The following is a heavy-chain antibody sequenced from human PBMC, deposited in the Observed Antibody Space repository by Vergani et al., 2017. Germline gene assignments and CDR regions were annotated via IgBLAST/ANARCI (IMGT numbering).Heavy chain of an antibody. V-gene: IGHV4-34*01. J-gene: IGHJ6*02. D-gene: IGHD6-13*01. CDR1: GGSFSGYY. CDR3: ARDLFVSGGIAAAGTEGDYYYYGMDV. CDR2: INHSGST. Sequence: QVQLQQWGAGLLKPSETLSLTCAVYGGSFSGYYWSWIRQPPGKGLEWIGEINHSGSTNYNPSLKSRVTISVDTSKNQFSLKLSSVTAADTAVYYCARDLFVSGGIAAAGTEGDYYYYGMDVWGQGTTVTVSS.